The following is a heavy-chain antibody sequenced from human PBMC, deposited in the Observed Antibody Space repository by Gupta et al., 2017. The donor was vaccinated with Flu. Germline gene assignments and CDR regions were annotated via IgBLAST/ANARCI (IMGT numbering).Heavy chain of an antibody. Sequence: VQLQESGPGLVKPSQTLSLPCTVSGGSISSGSYYWSWIRQPAGKGLEWIGRIYTSGSTNYNPSLKSRVTISVDTSKNQFSLKLSSVTAADTAVYDCARDGGYGDYVSDYWGQGTLVTVSS. V-gene: IGHV4-61*02. CDR3: ARDGGYGDYVSDY. J-gene: IGHJ4*02. CDR1: GGSISSGSYY. CDR2: IYTSGST. D-gene: IGHD4-17*01.